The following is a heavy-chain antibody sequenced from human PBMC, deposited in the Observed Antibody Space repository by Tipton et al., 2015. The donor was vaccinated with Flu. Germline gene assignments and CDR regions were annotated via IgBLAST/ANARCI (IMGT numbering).Heavy chain of an antibody. J-gene: IGHJ4*02. CDR2: IISDGSST. Sequence: SLRLSCAASGFTFSSYWMHWVRQAPGKGLVWVSRIISDGSSTSYADSVKGRFTISRDNAKNTLYLQMNSLRAEDTAVYYCATEWSLGYWGQGTLVTVSS. D-gene: IGHD3-3*01. CDR3: ATEWSLGY. V-gene: IGHV3-74*01. CDR1: GFTFSSYW.